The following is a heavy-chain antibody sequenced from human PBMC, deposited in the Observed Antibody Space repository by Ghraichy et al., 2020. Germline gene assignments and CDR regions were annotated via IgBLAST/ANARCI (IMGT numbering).Heavy chain of an antibody. Sequence: GESLNISCAASGFTFSSYSMNWVRQAPGKGLEWVSYISSSSSTIYYADSVKGRFTISRDNAKNSLYLQMNSLRDEDTAVYYCARDPNGQLVGDNWFDPWRPEPLFPVSP. CDR1: GFTFSSYS. J-gene: IGHJ5*02. D-gene: IGHD6-6*01. CDR2: ISSSSSTI. CDR3: ARDPNGQLVGDNWFDP. V-gene: IGHV3-48*02.